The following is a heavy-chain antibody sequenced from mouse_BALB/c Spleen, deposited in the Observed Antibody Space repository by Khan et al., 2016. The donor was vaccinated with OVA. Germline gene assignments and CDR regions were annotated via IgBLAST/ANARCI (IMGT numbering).Heavy chain of an antibody. J-gene: IGHJ3*01. V-gene: IGHV5-6*01. CDR1: GFTFSTYG. D-gene: IGHD1-1*01. Sequence: EVELVESGGDFVRPGGSLKLSCAASGFTFSTYGMSWVRQTPDKRLEWVATINTGGVYTYYPDSVKGRFTISSDNDKNTLYLKLSSLKSEDTAIYYGARLAYYYNSEGFAYWGQGTLVTVSA. CDR3: ARLAYYYNSEGFAY. CDR2: INTGGVYT.